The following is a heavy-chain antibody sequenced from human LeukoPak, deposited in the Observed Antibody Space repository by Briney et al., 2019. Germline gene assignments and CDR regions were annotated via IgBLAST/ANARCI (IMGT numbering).Heavy chain of an antibody. J-gene: IGHJ4*02. CDR2: ISSSRSHI. Sequence: PGGSLRLSCATSGFTFSTYSMNWVRQAPGKGLEWVSSISSSRSHIYYADSVMGRFTISRDNAKKSLYLQMNILRAEDTAVYYCARDLRNYYDTSGYYPNTFDDWGQGTLVIVSS. D-gene: IGHD3-22*01. CDR1: GFTFSTYS. CDR3: ARDLRNYYDTSGYYPNTFDD. V-gene: IGHV3-21*01.